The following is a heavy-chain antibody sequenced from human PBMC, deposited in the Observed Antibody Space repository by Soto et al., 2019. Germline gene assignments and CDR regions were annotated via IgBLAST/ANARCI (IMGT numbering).Heavy chain of an antibody. V-gene: IGHV1-8*01. Sequence: QVQLVQSGAEVKKPGASVKVSCKASGYTFTSYDINWVRQATGQGLEWMGWMNPNSGNTGYAQKFQGRVTMTRNTSIGTAYMELSSLRSEDPAVYYCASGLSYDYGDYYYYYRMDVWGQGTTVTVSS. CDR2: MNPNSGNT. D-gene: IGHD4-17*01. CDR1: GYTFTSYD. CDR3: ASGLSYDYGDYYYYYRMDV. J-gene: IGHJ6*02.